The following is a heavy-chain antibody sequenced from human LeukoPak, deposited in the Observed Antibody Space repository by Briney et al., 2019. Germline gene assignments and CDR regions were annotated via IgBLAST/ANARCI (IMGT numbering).Heavy chain of an antibody. CDR2: THHSGKA. Sequence: SETLSLTRSVSGDSIRNYYWNWVRQPPGKSLEWIGYTHHSGKAYYNPSLKSRVSTSVDTSKNQFSLKLSSVTAADTAVYYCARDSSGTNWFEPGAREPWSPSPQ. CDR1: GDSIRNYY. V-gene: IGHV4-59*12. J-gene: IGHJ5*02. CDR3: ARDSSGTNWFEP. D-gene: IGHD6-25*01.